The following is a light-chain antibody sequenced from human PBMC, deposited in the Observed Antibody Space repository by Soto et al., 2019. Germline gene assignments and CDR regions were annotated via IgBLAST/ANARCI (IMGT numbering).Light chain of an antibody. CDR1: QSVSSSY. CDR3: QQYGTSRWT. V-gene: IGKV3-20*01. J-gene: IGKJ1*01. CDR2: GTF. Sequence: EIVLTQSPGTLSLSPGERATLSCRASQSVSSSYLAWYQQKPGQAPRLLIYGTFSRATGISDRFSGSGSGTDFTLTISRLEPEDFAVHYCQQYGTSRWTFGQGTKVEIK.